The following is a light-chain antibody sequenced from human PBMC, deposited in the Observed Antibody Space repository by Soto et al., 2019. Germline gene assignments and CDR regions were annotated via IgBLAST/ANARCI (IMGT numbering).Light chain of an antibody. V-gene: IGKV1-5*01. J-gene: IGKJ3*01. CDR1: ETISSF. CDR2: DAS. CDR3: QQYNAYPYS. Sequence: DIQMTQSPSTLSASAGDRVTITCRATETISSFLAWYQQKPGKAPKLLISDASDLESGVPSRFSGSGAGTEFTLTINNLQPDDFATYYCQQYNAYPYSFGPGTK.